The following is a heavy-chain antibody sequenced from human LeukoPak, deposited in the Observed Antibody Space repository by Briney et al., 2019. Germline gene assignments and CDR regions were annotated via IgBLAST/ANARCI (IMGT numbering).Heavy chain of an antibody. D-gene: IGHD3-10*01. Sequence: GGSLRLACAASGFIFSSYEMKWVRQAPGKGPEWVSYIRTTGSTIYYADSVKGRFHISIDNAKTSLFLQMDSLRAEDTAVYYCARGSDGRGVTYYYYYAMDVWGQGTTVTVSS. CDR1: GFIFSSYE. CDR2: IRTTGSTI. J-gene: IGHJ6*02. V-gene: IGHV3-48*03. CDR3: ARGSDGRGVTYYYYYAMDV.